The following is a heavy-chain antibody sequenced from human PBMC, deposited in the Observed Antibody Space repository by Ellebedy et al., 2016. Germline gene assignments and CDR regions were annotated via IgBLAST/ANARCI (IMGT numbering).Heavy chain of an antibody. CDR2: IFSDGNT. CDR1: GFTVSTNY. Sequence: GESLKISCAASGFTVSTNYMKWVCQAPGKGLEWVSAIFSDGNTYYADSVKGRFTISRDNSKNTLYLQMNSLRAEDTAVYYCARGVGSGWFDPWGQGTLVTVSS. CDR3: ARGVGSGWFDP. D-gene: IGHD2-15*01. J-gene: IGHJ5*02. V-gene: IGHV3-53*01.